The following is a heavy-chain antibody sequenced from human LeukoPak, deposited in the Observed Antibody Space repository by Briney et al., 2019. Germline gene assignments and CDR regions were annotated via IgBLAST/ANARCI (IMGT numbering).Heavy chain of an antibody. CDR1: GFTFSSYS. CDR2: ISSSSSYI. V-gene: IGHV3-21*01. Sequence: KAGGSLRLSCAASGFTFSSYSMNWVRQAPGEGLEWVSSISSSSSYIYYADSVKGRFTISRDNAKNSLYLQMNSLRAEDTAVYYCARDQGYYDSSGYYPDDAFDIWGQGTMVTVSS. D-gene: IGHD3-22*01. J-gene: IGHJ3*02. CDR3: ARDQGYYDSSGYYPDDAFDI.